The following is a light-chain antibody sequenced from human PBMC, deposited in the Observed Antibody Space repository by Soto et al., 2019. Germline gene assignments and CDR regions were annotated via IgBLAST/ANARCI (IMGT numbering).Light chain of an antibody. V-gene: IGKV1-39*01. J-gene: IGKJ4*01. CDR1: HDIGTY. CDR2: TSA. CDR3: LQTFGSPLT. Sequence: DIQMTQSPSSLSVFVGDRVNITCRASHDIGTYLHWFQEKPGRAPKLLISTSATLQSAVPSRFRGSGSGADFTLTITSLQPEDFATYFCLQTFGSPLTFGGGTRVQ.